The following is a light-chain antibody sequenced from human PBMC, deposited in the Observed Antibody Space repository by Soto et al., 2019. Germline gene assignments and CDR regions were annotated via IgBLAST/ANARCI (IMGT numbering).Light chain of an antibody. CDR2: GAS. CDR1: QSVSSSY. Sequence: VLTQSPGTLYLSPGERATLSCRASQSVSSSYLAWYQQKPGQAPRLLIYGASSRATAIPDRFSGSGSGTDFTLTISRLEPEDFAVYYCQQYVSSPLTFGGGTKLDIK. V-gene: IGKV3-20*01. J-gene: IGKJ4*01. CDR3: QQYVSSPLT.